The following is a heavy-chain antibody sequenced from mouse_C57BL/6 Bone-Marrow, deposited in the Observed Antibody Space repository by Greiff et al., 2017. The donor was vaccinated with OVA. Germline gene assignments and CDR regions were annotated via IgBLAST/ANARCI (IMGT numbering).Heavy chain of an antibody. CDR3: ARGGLLLMDY. Sequence: QVQLQQSGAELVRPGNSVKMSCKASGYTFTNYWIGWAKQRPGHGLEWIGDIYPGGGYTNYNEKFKGKATLTADKSSSTAYMQFSSLTSEDSAIYYCARGGLLLMDYWGQGTSVTVSS. CDR2: IYPGGGYT. CDR1: GYTFTNYW. D-gene: IGHD2-3*01. J-gene: IGHJ4*01. V-gene: IGHV1-63*01.